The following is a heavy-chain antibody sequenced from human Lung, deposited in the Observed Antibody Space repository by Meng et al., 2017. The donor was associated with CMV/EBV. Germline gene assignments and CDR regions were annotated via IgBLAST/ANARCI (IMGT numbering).Heavy chain of an antibody. CDR3: ATDRSYDSSGYLDF. D-gene: IGHD3-22*01. J-gene: IGHJ4*02. CDR2: MSYDGSNK. CDR1: GFTFSNYA. Sequence: SCAASGFTFSNYAMHLVRQAPGKGLEWVAVMSYDGSNKFYADSVKGRFTISRDNSKNTLYLQMNSLRAEDTAMYYCATDRSYDSSGYLDFWGQGTXVTVSS. V-gene: IGHV3-30-3*01.